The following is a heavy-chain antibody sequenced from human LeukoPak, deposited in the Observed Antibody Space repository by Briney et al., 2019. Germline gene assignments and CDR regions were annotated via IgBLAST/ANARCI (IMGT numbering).Heavy chain of an antibody. CDR2: ISYDGSNK. V-gene: IGHV3-30-3*01. CDR1: GFTFSSYA. CDR3: ARDHYDILTGSPDY. D-gene: IGHD3-9*01. Sequence: GRSLRLSCAASGFTFSSYAMHWVRQAPGKGLEGVAVISYDGSNKYYADSVKGRFTISRDNSKNTLYLQMNSLRAGDTAVYYCARDHYDILTGSPDYWGQGTLVTVSS. J-gene: IGHJ4*02.